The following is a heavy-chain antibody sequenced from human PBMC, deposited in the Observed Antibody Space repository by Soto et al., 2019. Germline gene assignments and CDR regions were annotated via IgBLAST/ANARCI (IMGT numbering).Heavy chain of an antibody. CDR3: AKVITMIVVVIPAAFDI. J-gene: IGHJ3*02. CDR1: GFTFSSYG. Sequence: PGGSLRLSCAASGFTFSSYGMHWVRQAPGKGLEWVAVISYDGSNKYYADSVKGRFTISRDNSKNTLYLQMNSLRAEDTAVYYCAKVITMIVVVIPAAFDIWGQGTMVTVSS. D-gene: IGHD3-22*01. V-gene: IGHV3-30*18. CDR2: ISYDGSNK.